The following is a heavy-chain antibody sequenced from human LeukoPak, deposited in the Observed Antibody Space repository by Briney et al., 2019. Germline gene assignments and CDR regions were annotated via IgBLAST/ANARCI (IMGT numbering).Heavy chain of an antibody. V-gene: IGHV3-49*04. D-gene: IGHD3-10*01. CDR1: GFTFGDYA. CDR2: IRCKTYGGTT. Sequence: GGSLRLSCTASGFTFGDYAMNWVRQAPGKGLEWVGFIRCKTYGGTTEYAASVKGRFTISRDDSKSIAYLQMNSLKTEDTAVYYCTTYLGVMDLSYLQYWGQGTLVTVSS. J-gene: IGHJ4*02. CDR3: TTYLGVMDLSYLQY.